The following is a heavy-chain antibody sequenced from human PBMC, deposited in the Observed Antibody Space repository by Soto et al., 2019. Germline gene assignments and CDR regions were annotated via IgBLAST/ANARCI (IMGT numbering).Heavy chain of an antibody. Sequence: SETLSLTCTVSGGSISSYYWSWIRQPPGKGLEWIGYIYYSGSTNYNPSLKSRVTISVDTSKNQFSLKLSSVTAADTAVYHCARQEASIGVGCFDPWGQGTLVTVSS. CDR3: ARQEASIGVGCFDP. D-gene: IGHD6-6*01. CDR2: IYYSGST. CDR1: GGSISSYY. V-gene: IGHV4-59*01. J-gene: IGHJ5*02.